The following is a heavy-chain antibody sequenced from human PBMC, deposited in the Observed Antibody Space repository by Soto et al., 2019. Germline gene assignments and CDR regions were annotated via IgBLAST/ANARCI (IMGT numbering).Heavy chain of an antibody. J-gene: IGHJ5*02. Sequence: GGSLRLSCAASGFTFSSYEMNWVRQAPGKGLEWVSYISSSGSTIYYADSVKGRFTISRDNAKNSLYLQMNSLRAEDTAVYYCARDLGVFGVPAASTFDPWGQGTLVTVSS. CDR1: GFTFSSYE. CDR3: ARDLGVFGVPAASTFDP. D-gene: IGHD2-2*01. CDR2: ISSSGSTI. V-gene: IGHV3-48*03.